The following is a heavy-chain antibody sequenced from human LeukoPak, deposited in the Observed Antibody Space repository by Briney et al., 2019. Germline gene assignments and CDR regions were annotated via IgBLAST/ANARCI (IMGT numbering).Heavy chain of an antibody. J-gene: IGHJ3*01. Sequence: PGGSLRLSCVASGFIFRSYGINWVRQAPGKGLEWVSGIQYDGSKQYYIDSVKGRFTISRDNSQNTVYLQMNSLRAEDTAVYHCVRDFQAKPAFDVWGQGTMVTVSS. D-gene: IGHD1-14*01. CDR1: GFIFRSYG. CDR3: VRDFQAKPAFDV. V-gene: IGHV3-33*05. CDR2: IQYDGSKQ.